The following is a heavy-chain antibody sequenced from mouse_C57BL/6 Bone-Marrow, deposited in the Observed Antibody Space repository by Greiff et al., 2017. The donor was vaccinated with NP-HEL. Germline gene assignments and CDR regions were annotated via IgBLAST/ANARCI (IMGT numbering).Heavy chain of an antibody. CDR2: IDPTSGGT. CDR1: GYTFTSYW. Sequence: QVQLQQPGADLVKPGASVKLSCKASGYTFTSYWMHWVKQRPGRGLEWIGRIDPTSGGTKFNEKFKTKATLTVDKPSSTAYMQLSSLTSEDSAVYYCARYYSGSRGWYFEVWGTGTTVTVSS. J-gene: IGHJ1*03. V-gene: IGHV1-72*01. D-gene: IGHD1-1*01. CDR3: ARYYSGSRGWYFEV.